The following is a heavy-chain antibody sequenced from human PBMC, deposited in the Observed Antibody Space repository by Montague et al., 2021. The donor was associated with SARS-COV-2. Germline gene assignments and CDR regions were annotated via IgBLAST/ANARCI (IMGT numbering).Heavy chain of an antibody. V-gene: IGHV4-39*01. J-gene: IGHJ5*02. CDR2: MYYTGST. CDR1: GASFTSKTHY. CDR3: AKTKYYYDSGALYGWFDL. D-gene: IGHD3-22*01. Sequence: SETLSLTCTVSGASFTSKTHYWGWIRQPPGKGLEWIGNMYYTGSTHFNPSLKSRAPMSVDSSKNQFSLKLSSVTAADTAVYFCAKTKYYYDSGALYGWFDLWGQGAMVAVSS.